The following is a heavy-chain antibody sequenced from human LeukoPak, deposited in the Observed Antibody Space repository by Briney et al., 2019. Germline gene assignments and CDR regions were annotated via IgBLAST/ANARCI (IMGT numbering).Heavy chain of an antibody. J-gene: IGHJ4*02. V-gene: IGHV4-34*01. D-gene: IGHD3-3*01. CDR3: ARVKRPITIFGVARRGHFDY. Sequence: SETLSLTCAVYGGSFSGYYWSWIRQPPGEGLEWIGEINHSGSTNYNPSLKSRVTISVDTSKNQFSLKLSSVTAADTAVYYCARVKRPITIFGVARRGHFDYWGQGTLVTVSS. CDR2: INHSGST. CDR1: GGSFSGYY.